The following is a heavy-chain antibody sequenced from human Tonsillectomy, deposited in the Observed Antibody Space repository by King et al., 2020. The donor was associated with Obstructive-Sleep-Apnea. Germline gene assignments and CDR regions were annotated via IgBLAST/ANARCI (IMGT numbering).Heavy chain of an antibody. V-gene: IGHV5-51*01. J-gene: IGHJ1*01. CDR3: AGPRGYSSGWGLVGY. D-gene: IGHD6-19*01. CDR1: GYSFSTYW. CDR2: IYRCDSAT. Sequence: VQLVESGAEVKKPGESLKISCKGSGYSFSTYWIGWVRQMPGKGLEWMGFIYRCDSATSYSPSFQGQVTLSADKTISTAYLQVSILKASDTAMYYCAGPRGYSSGWGLVGYWGQGTLVIVSS.